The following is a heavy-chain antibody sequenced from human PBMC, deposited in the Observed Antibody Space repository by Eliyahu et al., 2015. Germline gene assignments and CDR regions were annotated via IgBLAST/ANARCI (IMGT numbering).Heavy chain of an antibody. Sequence: QVQLQESGPGLVKPSETLSLXCSXXGGSISNNYXSWIRQPPGKGLEWISYTXASGSTNYNPSLKSRVTMSVYTSRNQFSLKLSSVTAADTAVYYCARHGSGWYDFDYWGQGTLVTVSS. D-gene: IGHD6-19*01. J-gene: IGHJ4*02. CDR2: TXASGST. CDR3: ARHGSGWYDFDY. CDR1: GGSISNNY. V-gene: IGHV4-4*09.